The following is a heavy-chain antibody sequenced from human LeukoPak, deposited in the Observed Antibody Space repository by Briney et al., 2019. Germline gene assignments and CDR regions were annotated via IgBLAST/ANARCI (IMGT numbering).Heavy chain of an antibody. V-gene: IGHV3-30*04. CDR1: GFTFSSYA. Sequence: GGSLRLSCAASGFTFSSYAMHWVRQAPGKGLEWVAVISYDGSNKYYADSVKGRFTISRDNSKNTLYLQMNSLRAEDTAVYYCARDGRFGEPLDYWGQGTLVTASS. J-gene: IGHJ4*02. D-gene: IGHD3-10*01. CDR2: ISYDGSNK. CDR3: ARDGRFGEPLDY.